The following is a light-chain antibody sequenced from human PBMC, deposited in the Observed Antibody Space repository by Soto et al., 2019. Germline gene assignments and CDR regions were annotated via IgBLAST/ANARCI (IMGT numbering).Light chain of an antibody. CDR2: DAS. J-gene: IGKJ2*03. Sequence: DIQMTQSPSTLSASVGDRVTITCRSSQSISFWLAWYQQKPGKAPKLLIYDASTLYSGVPSRFSGSRSGTAFTLTISSLQPDDFGSYYCQQYNSFAPYSFGQGTKLEI. CDR3: QQYNSFAPYS. V-gene: IGKV1-5*01. CDR1: QSISFW.